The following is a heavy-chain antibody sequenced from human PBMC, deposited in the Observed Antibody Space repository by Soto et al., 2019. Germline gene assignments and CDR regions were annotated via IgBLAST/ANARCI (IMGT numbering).Heavy chain of an antibody. CDR2: ISYDGSTK. CDR1: GFTFRSYA. J-gene: IGHJ4*02. D-gene: IGHD1-1*01. CDR3: ARDGRTGYTLPHGGLDQ. V-gene: IGHV3-30-3*01. Sequence: GGSLRLSCAASGFTFRSYAIHWVRQAPGKGLEWVAIISYDGSTKFYTDSVKGRFTISRDNSNNTLYLQMNRLRSEDTAIYYCARDGRTGYTLPHGGLDQWGQGTLVTVSS.